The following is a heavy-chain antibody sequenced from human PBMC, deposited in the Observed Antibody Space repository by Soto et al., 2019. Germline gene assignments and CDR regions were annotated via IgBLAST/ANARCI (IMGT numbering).Heavy chain of an antibody. CDR2: ISGSGGST. V-gene: IGHV3-23*01. J-gene: IGHJ4*02. CDR3: ATYSYGLPFDY. D-gene: IGHD5-18*01. CDR1: VFPFGGYA. Sequence: GRPLTLASLALVFPFGGYAMLWVGQAPGKGLEWVSAISGSGGSTYYADSVKGRFTISRDNSKNTLYLQMNSLRAEDTAVYYCATYSYGLPFDYWGQGTLVTVSS.